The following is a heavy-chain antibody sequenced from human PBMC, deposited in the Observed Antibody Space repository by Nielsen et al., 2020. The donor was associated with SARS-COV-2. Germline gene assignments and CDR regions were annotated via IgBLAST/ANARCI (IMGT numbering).Heavy chain of an antibody. Sequence: WIRQPPGKGLEWIGNIYYSGSTYYNPSLKSRVTISVDTSKSQFSLKLSSVTAADTAVYYCARGGTYYDFWSGHYWYFDLWGRGTLVTVSS. D-gene: IGHD3-3*01. CDR2: IYYSGST. V-gene: IGHV4-39*01. CDR3: ARGGTYYDFWSGHYWYFDL. J-gene: IGHJ2*01.